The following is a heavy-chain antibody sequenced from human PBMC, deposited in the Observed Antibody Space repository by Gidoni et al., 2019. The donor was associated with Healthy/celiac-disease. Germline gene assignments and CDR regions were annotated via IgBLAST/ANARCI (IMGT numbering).Heavy chain of an antibody. V-gene: IGHV3-11*06. CDR2: ISSSSSYT. D-gene: IGHD3-16*01. Sequence: QVQLVESGGGLVKPGGSLRLSCGASGFTFSDYYMSWIRQAPGQGLEWVSDISSSSSYTNYADAVKGRFTISRDNAKNSLYLQMNSLRAEDTAVYYCARGGGFGVDFDPWGQGTLVTVSS. CDR1: GFTFSDYY. J-gene: IGHJ5*02. CDR3: ARGGGFGVDFDP.